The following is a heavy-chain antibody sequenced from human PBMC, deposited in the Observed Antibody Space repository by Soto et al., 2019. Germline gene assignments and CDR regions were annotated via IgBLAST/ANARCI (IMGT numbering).Heavy chain of an antibody. CDR3: ARGNDYSNYDAFDI. CDR2: INCDGSST. CDR1: GFTFSSYW. J-gene: IGHJ3*02. V-gene: IGHV3-74*01. D-gene: IGHD4-4*01. Sequence: GGSLRLSCAASGFTFSSYWMHWVRQAPGKGLVWVSRINCDGSSTSYADSVKGQYTISRDNAKNTLYLQMNSLRAEDTAVYYCARGNDYSNYDAFDIWGQGTMVTVSS.